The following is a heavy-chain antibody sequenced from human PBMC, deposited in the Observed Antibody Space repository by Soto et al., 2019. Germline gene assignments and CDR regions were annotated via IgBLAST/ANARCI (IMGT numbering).Heavy chain of an antibody. CDR3: ARLGPYGSESYSFRYNRFDP. J-gene: IGHJ5*02. Sequence: PGGSLRLSCTTSGFTVSSSHMTWVRQAPGKGLEWVSVIYSGGSSYYAVSVQGRFTISRDNSKNTVYLRMNSLRGEDTAMYYCARLGPYGSESYSFRYNRFDPWGQGTQVTVSS. CDR1: GFTVSSSH. D-gene: IGHD3-10*01. CDR2: IYSGGSS. V-gene: IGHV3-53*01.